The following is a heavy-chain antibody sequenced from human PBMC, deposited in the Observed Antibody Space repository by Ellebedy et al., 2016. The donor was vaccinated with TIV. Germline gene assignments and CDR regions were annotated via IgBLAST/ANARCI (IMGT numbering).Heavy chain of an antibody. J-gene: IGHJ5*02. CDR2: ISHSGST. V-gene: IGHV4-61*01. Sequence: SETLSLTXSVSGDSVSSANYYWTWIRQSPGKGLQWIAYISHSGSTKYSPSVKSRVTISVDTSKNLFSLKLSSVTAADTAVYYCARVLRYLDPWGQGTLVTVSS. CDR1: GDSVSSANYY. D-gene: IGHD3-9*01. CDR3: ARVLRYLDP.